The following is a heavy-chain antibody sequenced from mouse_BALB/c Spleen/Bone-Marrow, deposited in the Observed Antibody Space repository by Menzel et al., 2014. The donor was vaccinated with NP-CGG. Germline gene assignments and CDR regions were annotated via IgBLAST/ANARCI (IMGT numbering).Heavy chain of an antibody. J-gene: IGHJ3*01. CDR1: GFNIKDTY. D-gene: IGHD2-4*01. CDR2: IDPANGNT. Sequence: EVKVVESGAELVKPGASVKLSCTASGFNIKDTYMHWVKQRPEQGLEWIGRIDPANGNTKYDPKFQGKATITADTSSNTAYLQRSSLTSEDTAVYYCARRRLYYDYDAWFAYWGQGTLVTVSA. V-gene: IGHV14-3*02. CDR3: ARRRLYYDYDAWFAY.